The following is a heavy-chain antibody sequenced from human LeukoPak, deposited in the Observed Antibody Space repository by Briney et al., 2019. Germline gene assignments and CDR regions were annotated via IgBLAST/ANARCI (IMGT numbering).Heavy chain of an antibody. CDR3: ARDLEGYCSGGSCYSFHYFDY. D-gene: IGHD2-15*01. V-gene: IGHV3-48*03. J-gene: IGHJ4*02. CDR1: GFTFSSYE. Sequence: GGSLRLSCAASGFTFSSYEMNWVRQAPGKGLEWVSYISSSGSTIYYADSVKGRFTISRDNAKNSLYLQMNSLRAEDTALYYCARDLEGYCSGGSCYSFHYFDYWGQGTLVTVSS. CDR2: ISSSGSTI.